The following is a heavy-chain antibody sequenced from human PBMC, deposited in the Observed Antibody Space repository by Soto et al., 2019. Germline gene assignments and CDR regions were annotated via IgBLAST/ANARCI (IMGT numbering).Heavy chain of an antibody. CDR1: PSSFTSYL. CDR3: ARACSSNSCYDVFDY. J-gene: IGHJ4*02. V-gene: IGHV4-4*07. CDR2: IYTSGST. Sequence: DTRSLTGFPSPSSFTSYLLTCIQQPSGTGLEWIGRIYTSGSTNYNPSLKSRVTMSVDTSKNQFSLKLSSVTAADTAVYYCARACSSNSCYDVFDYWGQGTLVTVSS. D-gene: IGHD2-2*01.